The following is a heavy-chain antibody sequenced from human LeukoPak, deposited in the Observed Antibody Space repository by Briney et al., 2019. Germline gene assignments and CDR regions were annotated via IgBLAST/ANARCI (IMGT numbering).Heavy chain of an antibody. CDR3: ARDFRTQLDGYSPPYHFDY. V-gene: IGHV3-21*01. Sequence: GGSLRLSCAASGFIFSTHSMSWVRQSPGKGLEWVSSISSGSSHIYYADSMQGRFTISRDNAKNSLFLQMNSLRVEDTALYYCARDFRTQLDGYSPPYHFDYWGQGALVTVSS. CDR2: ISSGSSHI. J-gene: IGHJ4*02. CDR1: GFIFSTHS. D-gene: IGHD5-24*01.